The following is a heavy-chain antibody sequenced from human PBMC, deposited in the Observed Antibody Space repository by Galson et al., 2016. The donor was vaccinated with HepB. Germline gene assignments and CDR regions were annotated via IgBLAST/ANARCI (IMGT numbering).Heavy chain of an antibody. CDR3: AGEGTMVRTGRMLY. V-gene: IGHV1-3*01. D-gene: IGHD3-10*01. CDR2: INVGNGNT. CDR1: GYTFTTYS. Sequence: SVKVSCKAAGYTFTTYSIQWVRQAPGQRLEWMGWINVGNGNTKYSQDFQGRVTISTDRFANTTYMNLSSLGPEDTAAYYCAGEGTMVRTGRMLYWGQGALVTVSS. J-gene: IGHJ4*02.